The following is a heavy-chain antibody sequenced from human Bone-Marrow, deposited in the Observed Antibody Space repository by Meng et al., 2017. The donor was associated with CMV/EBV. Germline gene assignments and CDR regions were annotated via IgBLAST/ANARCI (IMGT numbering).Heavy chain of an antibody. CDR1: GGTFSSYT. CDR2: IIPILGIA. Sequence: SVKVSCKASGGTFSSYTISWVRQAPGQGLEWMGRIIPILGIANYAQKFQGRVTITVDKSTSTAYMELSSLRSEDTAVYYCARDGRYCSGGSCYSFWGQGTLVTVSS. D-gene: IGHD2-15*01. V-gene: IGHV1-69*04. J-gene: IGHJ4*02. CDR3: ARDGRYCSGGSCYSF.